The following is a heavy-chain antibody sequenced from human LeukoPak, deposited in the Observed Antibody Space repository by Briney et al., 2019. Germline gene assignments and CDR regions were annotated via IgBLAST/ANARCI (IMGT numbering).Heavy chain of an antibody. Sequence: GGPLRLSCAASGFTFSSYSMNWVRQAPGKGLEWVSSISSSSSYIYYADSVKGRFTISRDNAKNSLYLQMNSLRAEDTAVYYCAREGPTGIDAFDIWGQGTMVTVSS. D-gene: IGHD2-15*01. J-gene: IGHJ3*02. CDR2: ISSSSSYI. CDR1: GFTFSSYS. CDR3: AREGPTGIDAFDI. V-gene: IGHV3-21*01.